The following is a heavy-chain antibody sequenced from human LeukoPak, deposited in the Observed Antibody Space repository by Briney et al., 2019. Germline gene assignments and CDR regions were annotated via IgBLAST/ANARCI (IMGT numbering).Heavy chain of an antibody. CDR3: ARTQYYYDTSFDY. CDR2: IYYSGST. D-gene: IGHD3-22*01. V-gene: IGHV4-59*01. J-gene: IGHJ4*02. Sequence: SETLSLTCTVSGGSISSYYWSWIRQPPGKGLEWIGYIYYSGSTNYNPSLKRRVTISVDTSKNQFSLKLSSVTAADTAVYYCARTQYYYDTSFDYWGQGTLVTVSS. CDR1: GGSISSYY.